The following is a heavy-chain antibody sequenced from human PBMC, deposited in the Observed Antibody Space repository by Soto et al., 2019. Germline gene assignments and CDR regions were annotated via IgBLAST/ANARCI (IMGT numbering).Heavy chain of an antibody. CDR2: ISYDGSNK. V-gene: IGHV3-30-3*01. D-gene: IGHD3-3*01. CDR1: GFTFSSYA. J-gene: IGHJ6*02. CDR3: ARDYDFWSGYSSLYYYYYGMDV. Sequence: PGGSLRLSCAASGFTFSSYAMHWVRQAPGKGLEWVAVISYDGSNKYYADSVKGRFTISRDNSKNTLYLQMNSLRAEDTAVYYCARDYDFWSGYSSLYYYYYGMDVWGQG.